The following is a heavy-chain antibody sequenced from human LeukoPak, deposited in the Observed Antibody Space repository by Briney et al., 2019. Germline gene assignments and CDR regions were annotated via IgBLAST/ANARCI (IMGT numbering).Heavy chain of an antibody. V-gene: IGHV4-31*03. CDR3: ARGAAMVRGVISDWFDP. CDR2: IYYSGST. J-gene: IGHJ5*02. D-gene: IGHD3-10*01. CDR1: GGSICSGGYY. Sequence: SETLSLTCTVSGGSICSGGYYWSWIRQHPGKGLEWIGYIYYSGSTYYNPSLKSRVTISVDTSKNQFSLKLSSVTAADTAVYYCARGAAMVRGVISDWFDPWGQGTLVTVSS.